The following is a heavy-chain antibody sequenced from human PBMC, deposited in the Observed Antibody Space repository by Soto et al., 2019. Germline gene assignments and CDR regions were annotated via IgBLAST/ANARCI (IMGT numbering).Heavy chain of an antibody. Sequence: QVQLVQSGGEVKKPGASVKVSCRASGYTFGSYGINWVRQAPGQGIEWLGWISPYDGNTKYAQILQGRVSMTTDTSTKTAYMEVRSLRSDDTAVYYCARGGYYDSSGSRNYHYYGMNVWGQGTTVTVSS. D-gene: IGHD3-22*01. CDR2: ISPYDGNT. J-gene: IGHJ6*02. CDR3: ARGGYYDSSGSRNYHYYGMNV. CDR1: GYTFGSYG. V-gene: IGHV1-18*01.